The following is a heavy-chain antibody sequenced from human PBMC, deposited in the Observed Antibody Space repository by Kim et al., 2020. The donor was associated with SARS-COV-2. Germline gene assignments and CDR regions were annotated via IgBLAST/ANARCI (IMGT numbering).Heavy chain of an antibody. CDR3: AKDHESSGWPTFDY. J-gene: IGHJ4*02. D-gene: IGHD3-22*01. Sequence: YADSVKGRFTVSRDNDKNILYLQMDSLRAEDTALYYCAKDHESSGWPTFDYWGQGTLVTVSS. V-gene: IGHV3-23*01.